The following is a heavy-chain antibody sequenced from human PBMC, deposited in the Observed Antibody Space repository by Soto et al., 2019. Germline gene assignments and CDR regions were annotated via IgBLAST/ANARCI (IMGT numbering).Heavy chain of an antibody. D-gene: IGHD2-2*01. CDR1: GGSISSSSYY. CDR3: ARVGPVEFGYETSCFDY. Sequence: SETLSLTCTVSGGSISSSSYYWGWIRQPPGKGLEWIGSIYYSGSTYYNPSLKSRVTISVDTSKNQFSLKLSSVTAADTAVYYCARVGPVEFGYETSCFDYWGQGTLVTVSS. V-gene: IGHV4-39*07. J-gene: IGHJ4*02. CDR2: IYYSGST.